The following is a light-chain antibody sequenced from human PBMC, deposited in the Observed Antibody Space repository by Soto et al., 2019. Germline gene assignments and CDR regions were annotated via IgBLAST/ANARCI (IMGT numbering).Light chain of an antibody. Sequence: DIQKTQSPSTLSASVGDRVTITCRASQSISSWLAWYQQKPGKAPKLLIYDASSLESGVPSRFSGSGSGTEFTLTISSLQPDDFATYYCQQYNSYSPVFGQGTKLEIK. J-gene: IGKJ2*01. CDR1: QSISSW. V-gene: IGKV1-5*01. CDR2: DAS. CDR3: QQYNSYSPV.